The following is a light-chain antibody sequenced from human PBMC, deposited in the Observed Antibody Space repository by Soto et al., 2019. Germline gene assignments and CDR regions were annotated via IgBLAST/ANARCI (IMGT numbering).Light chain of an antibody. Sequence: EIVMTQSPATLSVSPGERATLSCRASQSVSSNLAWYQQKPGQAPSLLIYGASTRATGIPARFSGGGSGSEFTLTISSLQSEDLAVYYCQQYNNWPRTFGQGTKVEIK. J-gene: IGKJ1*01. V-gene: IGKV3-15*01. CDR3: QQYNNWPRT. CDR2: GAS. CDR1: QSVSSN.